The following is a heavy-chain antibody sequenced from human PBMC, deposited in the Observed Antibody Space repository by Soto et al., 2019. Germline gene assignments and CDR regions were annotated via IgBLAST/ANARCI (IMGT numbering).Heavy chain of an antibody. D-gene: IGHD2-2*02. Sequence: GGSLRLSCASSGFTFSGSAMHWVRQASGKGLEWVGRIRSKANSYATAYAASVKGRFTISRDDSKNTAYLQMNSLRAEDTAVYYCAKNAYCSSTSCYIPLDYWGQGTLVTVSS. CDR1: GFTFSGSA. CDR2: IRSKANSYAT. J-gene: IGHJ4*02. CDR3: AKNAYCSSTSCYIPLDY. V-gene: IGHV3-73*01.